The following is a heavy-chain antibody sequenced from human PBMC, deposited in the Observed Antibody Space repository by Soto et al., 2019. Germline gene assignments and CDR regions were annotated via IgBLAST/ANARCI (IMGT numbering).Heavy chain of an antibody. CDR3: ARGGVRYYYGSGYYYMDV. V-gene: IGHV1-8*01. Sequence: ASVKVSCKASGYTFTSYDINWVRQATGQGLEWMGWMNPNSGNTGYAQKFQGRVTMTRNTSISTAYMELSSLRSEDTAVYYCARGGVRYYYGSGYYYMDVWGKGTTVTVSS. CDR1: GYTFTSYD. D-gene: IGHD3-10*01. CDR2: MNPNSGNT. J-gene: IGHJ6*03.